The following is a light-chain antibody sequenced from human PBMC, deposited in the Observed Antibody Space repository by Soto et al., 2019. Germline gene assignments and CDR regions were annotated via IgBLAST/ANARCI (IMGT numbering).Light chain of an antibody. J-gene: IGLJ2*01. Sequence: QSVLTQPPSASGTPGQRVTISCSGSSSNIGSNYVYWYQQLPGTAPKLLIYRNSQRPSGVPDRFSGSKSGTSASLAVSGLRSEGEADYYCSTWGDSPRGPVFGGRTKLTVL. V-gene: IGLV1-47*01. CDR3: STWGDSPRGPV. CDR1: SSNIGSNY. CDR2: RNS.